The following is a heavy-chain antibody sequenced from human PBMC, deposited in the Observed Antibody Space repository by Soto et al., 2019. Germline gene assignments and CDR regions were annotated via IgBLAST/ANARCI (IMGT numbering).Heavy chain of an antibody. CDR3: ARDRGTDPLYEMEV. J-gene: IGHJ6*02. D-gene: IGHD1-1*01. CDR1: GYTVSSFY. CDR2: INPSGGRT. V-gene: IGHV1-46*01. Sequence: ASVKVSCKTSGYTVSSFYIHWVRQAPGQGLEWMGLINPSGGRTSYRQKFQGRITMTRDTSASTVNMELSSLRSEDTAVYYCARDRGTDPLYEMEVWGQGTTVTVLL.